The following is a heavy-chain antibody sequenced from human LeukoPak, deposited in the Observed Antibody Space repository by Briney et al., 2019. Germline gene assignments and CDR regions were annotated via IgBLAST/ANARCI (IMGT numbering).Heavy chain of an antibody. CDR2: IIPIFGTA. J-gene: IGHJ5*02. D-gene: IGHD2-15*01. Sequence: SVKVSCTASGGTFSSYAISWVRQAPGQGLEWMGGIIPIFGTANYAQKFQGRVTITADESTSTAYMELSSLRSEDTPVYYCARGPPRYCSGGSCLNWFDPWGQGTLVTVSS. V-gene: IGHV1-69*13. CDR1: GGTFSSYA. CDR3: ARGPPRYCSGGSCLNWFDP.